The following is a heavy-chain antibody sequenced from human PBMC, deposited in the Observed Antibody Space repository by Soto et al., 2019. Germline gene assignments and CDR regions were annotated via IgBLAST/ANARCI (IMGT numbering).Heavy chain of an antibody. D-gene: IGHD3-10*01. CDR3: ARQWRGVRVYNRFDP. Sequence: QLQLQESGPGLVKPSETLSLTCTVSGGSISSSSYYWGWIRQPPGKGLEWIGSIYYSGSTYYNPSLKSRVTISVDTSKNQFSLKLSSVTAADTAVYYCARQWRGVRVYNRFDPWGQGTLVTVSS. CDR1: GGSISSSSYY. V-gene: IGHV4-39*01. CDR2: IYYSGST. J-gene: IGHJ5*02.